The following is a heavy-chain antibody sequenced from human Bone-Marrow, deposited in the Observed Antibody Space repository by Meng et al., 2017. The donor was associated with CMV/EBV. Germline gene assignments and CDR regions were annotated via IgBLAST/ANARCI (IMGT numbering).Heavy chain of an antibody. D-gene: IGHD1-26*01. Sequence: GSLRLSCTVSGGSVSSGSYYWSWIRQPPGKGLEWIGYIYYSGSTNYNPSLKSRVTISVDTSKNQFSLKLSSVTAADTAVYYCARGGIVGATNDFDYWGQGTLVTVSS. V-gene: IGHV4-61*01. CDR3: ARGGIVGATNDFDY. J-gene: IGHJ4*02. CDR1: GGSVSSGSYY. CDR2: IYYSGST.